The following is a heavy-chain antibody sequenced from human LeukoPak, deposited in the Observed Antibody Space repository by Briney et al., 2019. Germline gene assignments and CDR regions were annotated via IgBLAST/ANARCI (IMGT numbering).Heavy chain of an antibody. V-gene: IGHV4-59*01. CDR2: IYYSGST. CDR1: GGSISSYY. D-gene: IGHD2-2*01. CDR3: ARVRRRVGDAFDI. Sequence: PSETLSLTCTVSGGSISSYYWSWIRQPPGKGLEWIGYIYYSGSTNYNPSLKSRVTISVATSKNQFSLKLSSVTAADTAVYYCARVRRRVGDAFDIWGQGTMVTVSS. J-gene: IGHJ3*02.